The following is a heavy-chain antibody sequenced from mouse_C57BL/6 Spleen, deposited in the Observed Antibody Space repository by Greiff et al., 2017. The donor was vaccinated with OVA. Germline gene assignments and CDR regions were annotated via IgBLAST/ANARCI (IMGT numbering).Heavy chain of an antibody. CDR2: INPSNGGT. Sequence: QVQLKQPGTELVKPGASVKLSCKASGYTFTSYWMHWVKQRPGQGLEWIGNINPSNGGTNYNEKFKSKATLTVDKSSSTAYMQLSSLTSEDSAVYYCARSRVLYDGYEGFAYWGQGTLVTVSA. V-gene: IGHV1-53*01. CDR3: ARSRVLYDGYEGFAY. CDR1: GYTFTSYW. D-gene: IGHD2-3*01. J-gene: IGHJ3*01.